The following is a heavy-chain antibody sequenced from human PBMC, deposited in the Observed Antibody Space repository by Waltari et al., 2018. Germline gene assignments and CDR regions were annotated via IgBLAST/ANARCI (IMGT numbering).Heavy chain of an antibody. J-gene: IGHJ4*02. CDR2: ISYEGSHK. CDR3: VHESGY. CDR1: GFTFSSYG. V-gene: IGHV3-30*03. Sequence: QVQLVESGGGVVQPGRSLRLSCAASGFTFSSYGMHWVRQAPGKGLEWVAVISYEGSHKYYADSVKGRFTSSRDNSKNTLYLQMNSLRAEDTAVYYCVHESGYWGQGTLVTVSS.